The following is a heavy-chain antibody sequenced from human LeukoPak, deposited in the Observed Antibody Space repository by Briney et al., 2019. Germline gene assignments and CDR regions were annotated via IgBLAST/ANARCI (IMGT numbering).Heavy chain of an antibody. J-gene: IGHJ3*01. CDR1: GFTFSNYW. V-gene: IGHV3-74*01. D-gene: IGHD3-3*01. CDR2: INSDGSST. Sequence: GGSLRLSCAASGFTFSNYWMHWVRQAPGKGLVWVSLINSDGSSTIYADSVKGRFTFSRDNAKNTLYLQMNSLRAEDTAVYYCARGLTIFGVVNDAFDFWGQGTMVTVPS. CDR3: ARGLTIFGVVNDAFDF.